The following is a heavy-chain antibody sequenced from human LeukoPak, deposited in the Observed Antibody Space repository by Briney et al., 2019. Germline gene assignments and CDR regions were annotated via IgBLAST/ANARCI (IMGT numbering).Heavy chain of an antibody. CDR3: ARASDPWLQLT. CDR2: IKQDGSEK. Sequence: GGSLRLSGAASGFTFSNYWMIWVRQAPGKGLEWVGNIKQDGSEKRYADSVRGRFSISRDNAQTSLYLQMNSLRAEDTAVYYCARASDPWLQLTWGQGTLVTVSS. D-gene: IGHD5-24*01. V-gene: IGHV3-7*05. CDR1: GFTFSNYW. J-gene: IGHJ5*02.